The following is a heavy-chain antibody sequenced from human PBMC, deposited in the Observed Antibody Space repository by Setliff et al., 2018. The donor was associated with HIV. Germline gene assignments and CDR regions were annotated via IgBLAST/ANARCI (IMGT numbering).Heavy chain of an antibody. CDR3: AKLQEGHVYSHYDS. J-gene: IGHJ4*02. V-gene: IGHV3-23*01. CDR1: GFTFSSYA. D-gene: IGHD2-21*01. CDR2: ISGSGSTT. Sequence: GGSLRLSCAASGFTFSSYAMNWVRQAPGKGLEWVSSISGSGSTTYYADSVKGRLTISRDNSQNALYLHMNSLRAEDTAVYYCAKLQEGHVYSHYDSWGQGTLVTVSS.